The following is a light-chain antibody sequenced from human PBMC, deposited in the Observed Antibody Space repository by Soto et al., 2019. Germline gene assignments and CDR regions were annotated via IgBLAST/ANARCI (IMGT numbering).Light chain of an antibody. CDR2: VNN. Sequence: QSVLTQPPSVSAAPGQKVTISCSGSSSNIGNNYVSWYQQLPGTAPKLLIYVNNKRPPGIPARFSGSKSGTSATLGITGLQTGDEADDYCGTWDSSLSAVVFGGGTKLTVL. CDR1: SSNIGNNY. V-gene: IGLV1-51*01. CDR3: GTWDSSLSAVV. J-gene: IGLJ2*01.